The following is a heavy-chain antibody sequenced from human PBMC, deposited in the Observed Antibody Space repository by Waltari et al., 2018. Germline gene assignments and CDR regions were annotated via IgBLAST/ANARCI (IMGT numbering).Heavy chain of an antibody. V-gene: IGHV1-46*01. D-gene: IGHD3-10*01. CDR1: GYTFTTHY. CDR3: ARGSSGTFYNYLDS. J-gene: IGHJ4*02. CDR2: INPTDGNT. Sequence: QVRLVQSGAEVKKPGASVRVSCKASGYTFTTHYLPWVRQAPGQGLEWMGIINPTDGNTNYAQKFQGRVTMTTGTSTTTVYLDLSSLRSDDTAVYYCARGSSGTFYNYLDSWGQGTLVTVSS.